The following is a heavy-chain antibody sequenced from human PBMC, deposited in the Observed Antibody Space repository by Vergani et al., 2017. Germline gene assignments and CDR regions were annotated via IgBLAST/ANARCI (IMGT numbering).Heavy chain of an antibody. J-gene: IGHJ4*02. D-gene: IGHD6-13*01. V-gene: IGHV1-69-2*01. Sequence: VQLVQSGAEVKKPGATVKISCKVSGYTFTDYYMHWVQQAPGKGLEWMGLVDPEDGETIYAEKFQGRVTMTTDTSTSTAYMELRSLRSDDTAVYYCARYSGYSSSWNDYWGQGTLVTVSS. CDR3: ARYSGYSSSWNDY. CDR2: VDPEDGET. CDR1: GYTFTDYY.